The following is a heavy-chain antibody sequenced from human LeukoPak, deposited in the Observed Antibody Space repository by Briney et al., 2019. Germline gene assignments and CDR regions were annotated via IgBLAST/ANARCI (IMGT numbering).Heavy chain of an antibody. V-gene: IGHV1-8*01. CDR1: GYTFTSYD. D-gene: IGHD3-10*01. CDR3: ARGLRGIYYYYYYMGV. CDR2: MNPNSGNT. J-gene: IGHJ6*03. Sequence: ASVKVSCKASGYTFTSYDINWVRQATGQGLEWMGWMNPNSGNTGYAQKFQGRVTMTRNTSISTAYMELSSLRSEDTAVYYCARGLRGIYYYYYYMGVWGKGTTVTVSS.